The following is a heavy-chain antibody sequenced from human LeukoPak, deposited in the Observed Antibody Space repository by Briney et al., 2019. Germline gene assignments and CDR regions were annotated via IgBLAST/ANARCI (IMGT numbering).Heavy chain of an antibody. CDR3: ARDRGLWFGELSPSGY. V-gene: IGHV1-18*01. CDR2: ISAYNGNT. J-gene: IGHJ4*02. D-gene: IGHD3-10*01. CDR1: GYTFTSYG. Sequence: ASVKVSCKASGYTFTSYGISWVRQDPGQGLEWMGWISAYNGNTNYAQKLQGRVTMTTDTSTSTAYMELRSLRSDDTAVYYCARDRGLWFGELSPSGYWGQGTLVTVSS.